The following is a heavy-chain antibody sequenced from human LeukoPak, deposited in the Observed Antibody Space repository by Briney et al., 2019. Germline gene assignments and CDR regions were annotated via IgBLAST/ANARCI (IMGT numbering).Heavy chain of an antibody. CDR3: AKGTSSWHEFDS. Sequence: GGSLRLSCAASGFTFDDYAMHWVRHAPGKSLEWVSLITWDGDSTYYADSVKGRFTISRDNSKNSLYLQMNSLRAEDTALYYCAKGTSSWHEFDSWGQGTLVTVSS. CDR2: ITWDGDST. J-gene: IGHJ4*02. D-gene: IGHD6-13*01. CDR1: GFTFDDYA. V-gene: IGHV3-43D*03.